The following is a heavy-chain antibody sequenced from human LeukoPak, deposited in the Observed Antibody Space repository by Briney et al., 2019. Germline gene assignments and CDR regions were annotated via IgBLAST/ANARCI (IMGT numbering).Heavy chain of an antibody. D-gene: IGHD6-19*01. V-gene: IGHV5-51*01. CDR3: ARLSEIAVAEDSWFDP. CDR2: IYPGDSDT. CDR1: GYSFTSYW. J-gene: IGHJ5*02. Sequence: GESLKISCKGSGYSFTSYWIGWVRQMPGKGLEWMGIIYPGDSDTRYSPSFQGQATISADKSISTAYLQWSSLKASDTAMYYCARLSEIAVAEDSWFDPWGQGTLVTVSS.